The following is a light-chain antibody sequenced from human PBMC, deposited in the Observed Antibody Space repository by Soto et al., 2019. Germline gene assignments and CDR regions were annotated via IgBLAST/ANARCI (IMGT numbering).Light chain of an antibody. CDR3: CSYAGSSTWV. CDR1: SSGVGSYNL. V-gene: IGLV2-23*02. CDR2: EVS. J-gene: IGLJ3*02. Sequence: QSALTQPASVSGSPGQSITISCTGTSSGVGSYNLVSWYQQHPGKAPKLMIYEVSKRPSGVSNRFSGSKSGNTASLTISVLQAEDEADYYCCSYAGSSTWVFGGGTKLTVL.